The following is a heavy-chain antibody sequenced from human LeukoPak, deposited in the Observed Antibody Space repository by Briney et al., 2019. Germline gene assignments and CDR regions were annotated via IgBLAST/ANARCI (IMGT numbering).Heavy chain of an antibody. D-gene: IGHD3-22*01. CDR2: ISAYNGNT. V-gene: IGHV1-18*01. CDR3: ARDGPYYYDSSGYPVLGY. CDR1: GGTFSSYV. J-gene: IGHJ4*02. Sequence: ASVKVSCKASGGTFSSYVISWVRQAPGQGLEWMGWISAYNGNTNYAQKFQGRVTMTRDMSTSTVYMELSSLRSEDTAVYYCARDGPYYYDSSGYPVLGYWGQGTLVTVSS.